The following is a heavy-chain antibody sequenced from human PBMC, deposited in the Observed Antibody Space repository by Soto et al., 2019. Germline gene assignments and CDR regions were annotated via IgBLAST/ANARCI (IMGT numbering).Heavy chain of an antibody. J-gene: IGHJ6*02. V-gene: IGHV3-33*01. CDR2: IWYDESNK. CDR1: GFIFSGYG. CDR3: ARERGLGSYYFAMDV. D-gene: IGHD3-10*01. Sequence: QVQLVESGGGVVQPGRSLRLSCAASGFIFSGYGMHWVRQAPGKGLEWVAVIWYDESNKYYADSVKGRFTISRDNSKNTVFLQTSSLRDEDTGVYYCARERGLGSYYFAMDVWGQGTTVTVSS.